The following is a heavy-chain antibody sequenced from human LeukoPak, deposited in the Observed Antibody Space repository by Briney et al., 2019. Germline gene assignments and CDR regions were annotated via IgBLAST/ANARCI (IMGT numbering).Heavy chain of an antibody. CDR2: INSHGSST. J-gene: IGHJ3*02. CDR3: ARGGTAVIAPYAFDI. V-gene: IGHV3-74*01. CDR1: GFTFSSYW. D-gene: IGHD4-23*01. Sequence: GGSLRLSCAASGFTFSSYWMHWVRQAPGKGLVWVSRINSHGSSTSYADSVKGRFTISRDNAKNTLYLQMNSLRAEDTAVYYCARGGTAVIAPYAFDIWGQGTMVTVSS.